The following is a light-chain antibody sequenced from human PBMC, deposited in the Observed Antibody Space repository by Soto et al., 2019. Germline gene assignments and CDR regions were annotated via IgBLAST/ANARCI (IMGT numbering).Light chain of an antibody. V-gene: IGKV3-20*01. J-gene: IGKJ4*01. CDR3: QQYGSSPVT. Sequence: EIVLTQSPGTVSLSPGERATLSCRASQSINSTYLAWYHQKPGQAPRLLIYGASTRATGIPDRFSGSASGTDFTLTISRLEPEDFAVYYCQQYGSSPVTFGGGTKVDIK. CDR1: QSINSTY. CDR2: GAS.